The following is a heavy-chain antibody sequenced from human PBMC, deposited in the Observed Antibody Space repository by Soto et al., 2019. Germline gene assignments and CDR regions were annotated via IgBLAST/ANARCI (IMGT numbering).Heavy chain of an antibody. Sequence: GGSLRLSCAASGFTFSNYGMHWVRQAPGKGLEWVAVISYDGSNKYYADSVKGRFTISRDNSKNTLYLQMNSLRAEDTAVYYCAREGWPLLQTGMDVWGQGTTVTVSS. CDR2: ISYDGSNK. CDR1: GFTFSNYG. J-gene: IGHJ6*01. D-gene: IGHD2-15*01. CDR3: AREGWPLLQTGMDV. V-gene: IGHV3-30*03.